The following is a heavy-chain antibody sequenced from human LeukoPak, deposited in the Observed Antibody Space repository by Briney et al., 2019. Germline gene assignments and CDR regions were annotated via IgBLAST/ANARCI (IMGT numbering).Heavy chain of an antibody. Sequence: GGSLRLSCAASGFTFSSYSMNWVRQAPGKGLEWVSSISSSSSYIYYADSVKGRFTISRDNAKNSLYLQMNSPRAEDTAVYYCARGGHYDILTGPKDYWGQGTLVTVSS. J-gene: IGHJ4*02. D-gene: IGHD3-9*01. CDR3: ARGGHYDILTGPKDY. CDR1: GFTFSSYS. V-gene: IGHV3-21*01. CDR2: ISSSSSYI.